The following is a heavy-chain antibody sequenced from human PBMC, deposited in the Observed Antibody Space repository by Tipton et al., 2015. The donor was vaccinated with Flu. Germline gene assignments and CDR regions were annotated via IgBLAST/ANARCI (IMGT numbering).Heavy chain of an antibody. J-gene: IGHJ3*02. CDR3: AREKDYYDSSGYYSGNAFDI. D-gene: IGHD3-22*01. V-gene: IGHV3-48*03. Sequence: SLRLSCAASGFTFSSYEMNWVRQAPGKGLEWVSYISSSGSTIYYADSVKGRFTISRDNAKNSLYLQMNSLRAEDTAVYYCAREKDYYDSSGYYSGNAFDIWGQGTMVTVSS. CDR1: GFTFSSYE. CDR2: ISSSGSTI.